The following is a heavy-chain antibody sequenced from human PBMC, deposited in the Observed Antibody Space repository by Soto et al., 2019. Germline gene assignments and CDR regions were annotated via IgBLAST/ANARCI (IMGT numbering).Heavy chain of an antibody. CDR2: ITSSGSYV. Sequence: GGSLRLSCVTSGFTFSRNTMNWVRQAPGKGLEWVASITSSGSYVYYADSVKGRFSASRDNAKNSLSLQMDSLRPDDTAIYFCVKDEGIEAMDVWGQGTTVTVS. CDR3: VKDEGIEAMDV. D-gene: IGHD3-3*02. J-gene: IGHJ6*02. V-gene: IGHV3-21*01. CDR1: GFTFSRNT.